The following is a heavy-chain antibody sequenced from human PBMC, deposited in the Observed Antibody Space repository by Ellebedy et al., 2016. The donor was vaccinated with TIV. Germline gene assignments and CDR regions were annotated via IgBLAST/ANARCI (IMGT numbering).Heavy chain of an antibody. D-gene: IGHD4-23*01. CDR2: LSASGGST. CDR3: AKRPTWGGDYGGGYSDY. CDR1: GFTFNSYA. Sequence: GGSLRLSCAASGFTFNSYAMSWVRQAPAKGLERVSALSASGGSTNYADSVKGRFTISRDNSKNTVFLQMNGLRAEDTAVYFCAKRPTWGGDYGGGYSDYWGQGTLVTVSS. V-gene: IGHV3-23*01. J-gene: IGHJ4*02.